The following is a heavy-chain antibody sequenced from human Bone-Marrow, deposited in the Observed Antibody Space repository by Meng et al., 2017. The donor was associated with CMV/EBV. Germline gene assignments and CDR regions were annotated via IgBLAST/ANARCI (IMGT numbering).Heavy chain of an antibody. Sequence: SEPLSLTCAVSGGSFSGYYWSWVRQSPQRGLEWIGEIIESGGTVYNPSLESRVTMSIDISNNQFFLRMTSVTAADTAVYYCARGVGIAAAGVDYWGQGTLVTVSS. J-gene: IGHJ4*02. CDR1: GGSFSGYY. CDR3: ARGVGIAAAGVDY. V-gene: IGHV4-34*01. D-gene: IGHD6-13*01. CDR2: IIESGGT.